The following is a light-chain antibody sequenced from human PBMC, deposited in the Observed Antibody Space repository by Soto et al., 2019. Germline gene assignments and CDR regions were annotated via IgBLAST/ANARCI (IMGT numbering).Light chain of an antibody. V-gene: IGKV1-5*03. CDR1: QTISSW. J-gene: IGKJ1*01. CDR3: QHYNSYSEA. CDR2: KAS. Sequence: DIQMTQSPSTLSGSVGDRVTITCRASQTISSWLDWYQQKPGKAPKLLIYKASNLKSGVPSRFSGSGSGTEFTLTISSLQPDDFATYYCQHYNSYSEAFGQGTKVELK.